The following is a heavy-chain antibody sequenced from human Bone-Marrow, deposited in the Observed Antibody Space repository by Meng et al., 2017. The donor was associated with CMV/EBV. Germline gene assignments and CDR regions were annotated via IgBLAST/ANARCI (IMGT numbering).Heavy chain of an antibody. J-gene: IGHJ6*02. V-gene: IGHV1-69*02. D-gene: IGHD2-21*01. Sequence: SVKVSCKASGGTFSSYTISWVRQAPGQGLEWMGRIIPILGIANYAQKFQGRVTITADKSTSTAYMELSSLRSEDTAVYYCATGLSIPTYYYYGMDVWGQGTTVTVSS. CDR1: GGTFSSYT. CDR3: ATGLSIPTYYYYGMDV. CDR2: IIPILGIA.